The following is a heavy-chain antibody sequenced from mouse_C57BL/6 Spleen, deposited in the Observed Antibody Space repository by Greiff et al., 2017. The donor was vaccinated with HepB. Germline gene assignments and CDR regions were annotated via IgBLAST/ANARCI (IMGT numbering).Heavy chain of an antibody. CDR1: GFNIKDYY. Sequence: EVQLQQSGAELVRPGASVKLSCTASGFNIKDYYMHWVKQRPEQGLEWIGRIDPEDGDTEYAPKFQGKATMTADTSSNTAYLQLSSLTSEDTAVYYWTTLYGNPPAWFAYWGQGTLVTVSA. CDR3: TTLYGNPPAWFAY. J-gene: IGHJ3*01. D-gene: IGHD2-1*01. V-gene: IGHV14-1*01. CDR2: IDPEDGDT.